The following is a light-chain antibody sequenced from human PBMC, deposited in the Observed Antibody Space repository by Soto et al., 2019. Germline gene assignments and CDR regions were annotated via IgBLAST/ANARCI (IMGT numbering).Light chain of an antibody. Sequence: DIQMTQSPSTLLASEGDRVTITCRASQSISNWLAWYQQKPGKAPKLLIYKASSLESGVPSRFSGSGSGTEFTLTISSLQPDDFATYYCQQYNSYSWTFGQGTKVEIK. V-gene: IGKV1-5*03. J-gene: IGKJ1*01. CDR1: QSISNW. CDR2: KAS. CDR3: QQYNSYSWT.